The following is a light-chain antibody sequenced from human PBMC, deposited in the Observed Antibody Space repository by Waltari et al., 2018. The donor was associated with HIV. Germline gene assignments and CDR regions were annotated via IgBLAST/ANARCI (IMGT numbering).Light chain of an antibody. J-gene: IGKJ1*01. CDR3: LQFFSSPRT. Sequence: IVLTQSHDSLVVSLGEWATIHRKSSRSVLYNSNNRNHLAWYQQRPGEPPKLLIYWASIREIGVPERFTGSGSGTDFNLTISSLQADDVAVYYCLQFFSSPRTFGQGTKVEI. CDR2: WAS. V-gene: IGKV4-1*01. CDR1: RSVLYNSNNRNH.